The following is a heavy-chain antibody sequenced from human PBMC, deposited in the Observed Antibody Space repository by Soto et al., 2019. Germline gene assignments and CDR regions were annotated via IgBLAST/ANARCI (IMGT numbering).Heavy chain of an antibody. CDR1: GFTFSGGYW. J-gene: IGHJ4*02. D-gene: IGHD3-3*01. CDR2: IKEDGRET. V-gene: IGHV3-7*03. CDR3: ASTRGY. Sequence: EVLVVESGGGLVQPGGSLRLSCAVSGFTFSGGYWMKWVRQAPGKGLEWEATIKEDGRETYYVDSVKGRFTISRDSAKTSLYLQMNSLRVEDTAVYYCASTRGYWGQGTLVTVSS.